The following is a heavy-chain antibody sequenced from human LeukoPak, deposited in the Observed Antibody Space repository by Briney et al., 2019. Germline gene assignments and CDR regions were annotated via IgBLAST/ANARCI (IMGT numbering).Heavy chain of an antibody. CDR1: VGSISSYY. CDR2: IHYSGRT. CDR3: ARDRFGELDY. J-gene: IGHJ4*02. Sequence: PSWTLSLTCTVSVGSISSYYWSWIRQPPWKGLERIGSIHYSGRTSFNPSLERRVTISLDPSKSQFSLKLTSVTAADTAVFFCARDRFGELDYWGQGALVTVST. V-gene: IGHV4-59*01. D-gene: IGHD3-10*01.